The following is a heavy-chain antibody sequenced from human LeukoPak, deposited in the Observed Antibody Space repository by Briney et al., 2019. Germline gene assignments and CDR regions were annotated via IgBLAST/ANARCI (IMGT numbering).Heavy chain of an antibody. CDR3: ARDHIVGATTDLDY. CDR2: INPSGGST. D-gene: IGHD1-26*01. J-gene: IGHJ4*02. Sequence: GASVKVSCKASGYTFTSYYMHWVRQAPGQGLEWMGIINPSGGSTSYAQKFQGRVTMTRDTSISTAYMELSRLRSDDTAVYYCARDHIVGATTDLDYWGQGTLVTVSS. CDR1: GYTFTSYY. V-gene: IGHV1-46*01.